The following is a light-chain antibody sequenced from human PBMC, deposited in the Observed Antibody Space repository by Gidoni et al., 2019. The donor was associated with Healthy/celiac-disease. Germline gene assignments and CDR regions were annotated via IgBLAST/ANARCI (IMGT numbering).Light chain of an antibody. CDR1: SSDVGSYNL. Sequence: SALTQPASVSGSPGQSITISCTGTSSDVGSYNLVSWYQQHPGKAPKLMIYEVSKRPSGVSNRFSGSKSGNTASLTISGLQDEDEADYYCCSYAGSSTLVFGGGTKLTVL. CDR3: CSYAGSSTLV. CDR2: EVS. V-gene: IGLV2-23*02. J-gene: IGLJ3*02.